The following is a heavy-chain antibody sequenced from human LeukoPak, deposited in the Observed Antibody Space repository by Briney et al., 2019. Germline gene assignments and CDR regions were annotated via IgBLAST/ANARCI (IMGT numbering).Heavy chain of an antibody. V-gene: IGHV5-51*03. Sequence: KPGDSLKISCEGSGYSFTNYWIAWVRQMPGQGPEWMGSTYPRDSDTRYSPSFQGQVTISADKSTRTAYLQWGSLRPSDTAIYYCARLPGGVGALDFWGPGTMVTVSS. D-gene: IGHD2-8*01. J-gene: IGHJ3*01. CDR3: ARLPGGVGALDF. CDR2: TYPRDSDT. CDR1: GYSFTNYW.